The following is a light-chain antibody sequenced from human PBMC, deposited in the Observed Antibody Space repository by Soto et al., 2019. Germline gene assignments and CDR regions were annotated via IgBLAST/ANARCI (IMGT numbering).Light chain of an antibody. CDR3: QQYKSFSLN. V-gene: IGKV1-5*03. CDR1: QSISSW. Sequence: DIQMTHSPSTLSASVVDMVTITCRSSQSISSWLAWYQQKPGKAPKLLIYKTSNLESGVPSRFSGSGSGTAFSLTISSLQPDDFATYYCQQYKSFSLNFGGGTKVDIK. CDR2: KTS. J-gene: IGKJ4*01.